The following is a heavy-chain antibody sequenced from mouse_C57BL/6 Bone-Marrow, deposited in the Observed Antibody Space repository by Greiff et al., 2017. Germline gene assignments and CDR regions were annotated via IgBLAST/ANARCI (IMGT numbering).Heavy chain of an antibody. Sequence: QVQLQQPGAELVMPGASVKLSCKASGYTFTSYWMHWVKQRPGQGLEWIGEIDPSDSYTNYNQKFKGKSTLTVDKYSSTAYMQLSSLTSEDSAVYYCERWNYYGSSYWYFDVWGTGTTVTVSS. CDR1: GYTFTSYW. CDR2: IDPSDSYT. V-gene: IGHV1-69*01. CDR3: ERWNYYGSSYWYFDV. D-gene: IGHD1-1*01. J-gene: IGHJ1*03.